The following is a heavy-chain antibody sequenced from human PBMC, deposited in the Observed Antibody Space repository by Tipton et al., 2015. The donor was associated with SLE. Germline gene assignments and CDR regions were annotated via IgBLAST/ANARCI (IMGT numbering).Heavy chain of an antibody. CDR2: ISAYNGNT. V-gene: IGHV1-18*01. CDR3: ARDARTSMVRGVDAFDI. CDR1: GYTFTSYG. Sequence: QSGPEVKKPGASVKVSCKASGYTFTSYGISWVRQAPGQGLEWMGWISAYNGNTKYAQKLQGRVTMTTDTSTSTAYMELRSLRSDDTAVYYCARDARTSMVRGVDAFDIWGQGTMVTVSS. D-gene: IGHD3-10*01. J-gene: IGHJ3*02.